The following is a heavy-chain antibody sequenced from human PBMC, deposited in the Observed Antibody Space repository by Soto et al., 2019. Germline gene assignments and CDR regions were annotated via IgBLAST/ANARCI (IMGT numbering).Heavy chain of an antibody. Sequence: GASVKVSCKASGGTFSSYAISWVRQAPGQGLEWMGGIIPIFGTANYAQKFQGRVTITADESTSTAYMELSSLRSEDTAVYYCAAVVSTGTTGGYYFDYWGQGTLVTVSS. J-gene: IGHJ4*02. CDR2: IIPIFGTA. D-gene: IGHD1-7*01. CDR3: AAVVSTGTTGGYYFDY. CDR1: GGTFSSYA. V-gene: IGHV1-69*13.